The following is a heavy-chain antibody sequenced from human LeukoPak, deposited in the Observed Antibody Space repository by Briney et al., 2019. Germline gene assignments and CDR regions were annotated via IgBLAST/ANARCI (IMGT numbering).Heavy chain of an antibody. D-gene: IGHD1-14*01. CDR3: ARGITNPFDY. CDR1: GFTFSSYA. CDR2: ISGGDRST. V-gene: IGHV3-23*01. J-gene: IGHJ4*02. Sequence: GGSLRLSCAASGFTFSSYAMSWVRQAPGRGLEWVSAISGGDRSTHYADSVKGLFTISRHNSENTLDLQMDSPGADDAAVYYCARGITNPFDYWGQGTLVTVSS.